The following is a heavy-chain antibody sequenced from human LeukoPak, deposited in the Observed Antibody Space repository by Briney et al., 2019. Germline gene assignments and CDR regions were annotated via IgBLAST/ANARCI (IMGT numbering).Heavy chain of an antibody. CDR3: AKDQVGVVAPDAFDI. CDR1: GFTFSSYA. D-gene: IGHD2-15*01. V-gene: IGHV3-23*01. J-gene: IGHJ3*02. CDR2: VSGSGGNT. Sequence: GGSLRLSCAASGFTFSSYAMSWVRQAPGKGLEWVSTVSGSGGNTYYADSVKGRFTISRDNSKNTLYLQMNSLRAEDTAVYYCAKDQVGVVAPDAFDIWGQGTMVTVSS.